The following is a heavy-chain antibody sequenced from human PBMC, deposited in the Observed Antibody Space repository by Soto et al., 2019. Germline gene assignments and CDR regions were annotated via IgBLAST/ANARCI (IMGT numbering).Heavy chain of an antibody. CDR3: ARLSSSGWEYYYYYYGMDV. Sequence: ASVKVSCKASGYTFTSYGISWVRQAPGQGLEWMGWISAYNGNTNYAQKLQGRVTMTTDTSTSTAHMELRSLRSDDTAVYYCARLSSSGWEYYYYYYGMDVWGQGTTVTVSS. D-gene: IGHD6-19*01. CDR1: GYTFTSYG. J-gene: IGHJ6*02. V-gene: IGHV1-18*01. CDR2: ISAYNGNT.